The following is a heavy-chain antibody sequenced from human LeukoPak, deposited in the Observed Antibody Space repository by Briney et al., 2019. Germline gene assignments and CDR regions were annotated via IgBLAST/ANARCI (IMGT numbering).Heavy chain of an antibody. V-gene: IGHV1-24*01. Sequence: GASVKVSCKVSGYTLTELSMHWVRQAPGKGLEWMGGFDPEDGETIYAQKFQGGVTMTEDTSTDTAYMELSSLRSEDTAVYYCATWAYYYGSGPRGYYFDYWGQGTLVTVSS. D-gene: IGHD3-10*01. CDR3: ATWAYYYGSGPRGYYFDY. CDR2: FDPEDGET. J-gene: IGHJ4*02. CDR1: GYTLTELS.